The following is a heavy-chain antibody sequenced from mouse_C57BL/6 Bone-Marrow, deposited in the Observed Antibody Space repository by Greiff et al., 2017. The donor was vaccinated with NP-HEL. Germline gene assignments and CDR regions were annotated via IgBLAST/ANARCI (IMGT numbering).Heavy chain of an antibody. J-gene: IGHJ1*03. Sequence: VKLMESGAELVRPGASVKLSCKASGYTFTDYYINWVKQRPGQGLEWIARIYPGSGNTYYNEKFKGKATLTAEKSSSTAYMQLSSLTSEDSAVFFWASRAGGYFDVWAQGPRSPSPQ. D-gene: IGHD3-1*01. CDR2: IYPGSGNT. CDR3: ASRAGGYFDV. CDR1: GYTFTDYY. V-gene: IGHV1-76*01.